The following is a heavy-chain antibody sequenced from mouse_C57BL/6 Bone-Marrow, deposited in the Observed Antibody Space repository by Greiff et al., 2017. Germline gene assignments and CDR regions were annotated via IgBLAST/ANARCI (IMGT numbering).Heavy chain of an antibody. CDR3: ARLYYGSSYGY. Sequence: EVQRVESGGDLVKPGGSLKLSCAASGFTFSSYGMSWVRQTPDKRLVWVATISSGGCYTYYPASVKGRFTISRDNAKNTLYLQMSSLKSEDTAMYYCARLYYGSSYGYWGQGTTLTVSS. CDR1: GFTFSSYG. D-gene: IGHD1-1*01. CDR2: ISSGGCYT. V-gene: IGHV5-6*01. J-gene: IGHJ2*01.